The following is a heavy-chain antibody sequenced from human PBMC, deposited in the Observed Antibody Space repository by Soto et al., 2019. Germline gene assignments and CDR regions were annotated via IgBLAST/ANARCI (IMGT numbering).Heavy chain of an antibody. Sequence: EVQLVESGGGLVQPGGSLKLSCAASGFTFSGSAMHWVRQASGKGLEWVGRIRSKANSYATAYAASVKGRFTISRDDSKNTAYLQMNSLKTEDTAVYYCTSAPRGSGYYYQFDYWGQGTLVTVSS. V-gene: IGHV3-73*02. J-gene: IGHJ4*02. CDR2: IRSKANSYAT. D-gene: IGHD3-22*01. CDR1: GFTFSGSA. CDR3: TSAPRGSGYYYQFDY.